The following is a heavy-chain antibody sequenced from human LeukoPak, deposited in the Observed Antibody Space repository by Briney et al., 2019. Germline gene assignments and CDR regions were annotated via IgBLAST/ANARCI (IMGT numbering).Heavy chain of an antibody. CDR1: GFTFDDYA. V-gene: IGHV3-9*01. J-gene: IGHJ5*02. CDR2: ISWNSGSI. D-gene: IGHD6-19*01. Sequence: GGSLRLSCAASGFTFDDYAMHWVRHAPGKGLEWVSGISWNSGSIGYADSVKGRFTISRDNAKNSLYLQMNSLRAEDTALYYCAKDIGSSGFSNWFDPWGQGTLVTVSS. CDR3: AKDIGSSGFSNWFDP.